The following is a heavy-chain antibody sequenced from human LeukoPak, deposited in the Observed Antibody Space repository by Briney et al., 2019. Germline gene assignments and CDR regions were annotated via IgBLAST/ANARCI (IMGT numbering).Heavy chain of an antibody. J-gene: IGHJ4*02. V-gene: IGHV3-7*01. CDR1: GFTFSSYA. CDR3: AKDWSVVTPGSFDY. D-gene: IGHD3-22*01. CDR2: IKQDGSEK. Sequence: GGSLRLSCAASGFTFSSYAMHWVRQAPGKGLEWVANIKQDGSEKYYVDSVKGRFTISRDNAKNSLYLQMNSLRAEDTAVYYCAKDWSVVTPGSFDYWGQGTLVTVSS.